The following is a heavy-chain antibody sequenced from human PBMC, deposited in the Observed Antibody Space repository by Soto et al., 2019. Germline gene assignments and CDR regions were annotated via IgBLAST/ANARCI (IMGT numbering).Heavy chain of an antibody. J-gene: IGHJ5*02. Sequence: QVQLQESGPGLVKPSQTLSLTCTVSGGSISSGGNYWSWIRHHPGKGLDWIGYIYYSGTTYYNPSLKSRLTISVDTSRNRFSLKLSSVTAADTAVYYCAREYSGYDKTRFDPWGQGTLVTVSS. D-gene: IGHD5-12*01. CDR1: GGSISSGGNY. V-gene: IGHV4-31*03. CDR3: AREYSGYDKTRFDP. CDR2: IYYSGTT.